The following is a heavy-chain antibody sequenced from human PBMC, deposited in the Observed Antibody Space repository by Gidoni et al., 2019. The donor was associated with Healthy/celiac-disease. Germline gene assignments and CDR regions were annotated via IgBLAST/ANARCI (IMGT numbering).Heavy chain of an antibody. CDR2: ISYDGSNK. CDR3: AKDMGYYYGSGSHYFDY. J-gene: IGHJ4*02. V-gene: IGHV3-30*18. Sequence: QVQLVESGGGVVQPGRSLRLSCAASGFTFSSYGMHWVRQAPGKGLEWVAVISYDGSNKYYADSVKGRFTISRDNSKNTLYLQMNSLRAEDTAVYYCAKDMGYYYGSGSHYFDYWGQGTLVTVSS. D-gene: IGHD3-10*01. CDR1: GFTFSSYG.